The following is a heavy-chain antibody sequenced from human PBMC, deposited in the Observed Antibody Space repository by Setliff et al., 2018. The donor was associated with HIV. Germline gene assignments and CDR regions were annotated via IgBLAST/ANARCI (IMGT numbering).Heavy chain of an antibody. V-gene: IGHV1-46*01. D-gene: IGHD3-16*01. CDR2: INPTGDIT. J-gene: IGHJ4*02. CDR1: GYTFSSNY. Sequence: ASVKVSCKASGYTFSSNYMHWVRQAPGQGLEWMGLINPTGDITFYPQKFQARVTMTRDTSTSTVYLELRSLRSEDTAVYFCARDRTAGYNYDYGYWGQGTLVTVSS. CDR3: ARDRTAGYNYDYGY.